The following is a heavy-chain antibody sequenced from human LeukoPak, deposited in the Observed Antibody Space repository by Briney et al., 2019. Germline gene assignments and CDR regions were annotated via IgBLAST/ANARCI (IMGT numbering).Heavy chain of an antibody. CDR3: ARGGWLRFEDY. V-gene: IGHV4-30-4*01. CDR1: GGSISSGDYY. J-gene: IGHJ4*02. D-gene: IGHD5-12*01. Sequence: SQTLSLTCTVSGGSISSGDYYWSWIRQPPGKGLERIGYIYYSGSTYYNLSLKSRVTISVDTSKNQFSLKLSSVTAADTAVYYCARGGWLRFEDYWGQGTLVTVSS. CDR2: IYYSGST.